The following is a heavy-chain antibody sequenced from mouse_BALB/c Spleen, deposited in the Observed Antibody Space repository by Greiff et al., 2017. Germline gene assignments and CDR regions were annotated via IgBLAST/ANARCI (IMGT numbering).Heavy chain of an antibody. CDR1: GYTFTSYN. CDR3: ARSGYYGSSYDYFDY. D-gene: IGHD1-1*01. V-gene: IGHV1-12*01. J-gene: IGHJ2*01. CDR2: IYPGNGDT. Sequence: LQQPGAELVKPGASVKMSCKASGYTFTSYNMHWVKQTPGQGLEWIGAIYPGNGDTSYNQKFKGKATLTADKSSSTAYMQLSSLTSEDSAVYYCARSGYYGSSYDYFDYWGQGTTLTVSS.